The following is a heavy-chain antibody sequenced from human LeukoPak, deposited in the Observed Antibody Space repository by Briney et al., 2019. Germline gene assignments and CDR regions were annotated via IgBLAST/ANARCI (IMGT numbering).Heavy chain of an antibody. D-gene: IGHD6-19*01. CDR1: GYSFTSYW. J-gene: IGHJ6*04. CDR3: ARRVVAGPGDYYGMDV. Sequence: GESLKISCKGSGYSFTSYWISWGRQMPGKGLEWMGRIDPSDSYTNYSPSFQGHVTISADKSISTAYLQWSSLKASDTAMYYCARRVVAGPGDYYGMDVWGKGTTVTVSS. CDR2: IDPSDSYT. V-gene: IGHV5-10-1*01.